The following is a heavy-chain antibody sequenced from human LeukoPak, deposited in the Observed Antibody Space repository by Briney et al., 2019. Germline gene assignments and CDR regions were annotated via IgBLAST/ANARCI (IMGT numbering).Heavy chain of an antibody. J-gene: IGHJ4*02. CDR1: GFTFDDYT. D-gene: IGHD5-12*01. V-gene: IGHV3-43*01. CDR3: AKFAGYSSGSDH. CDR2: ISWDGGTT. Sequence: QAGGSLRLSCAASGFTFDDYTIHWVRQAPGKGLEWVSLISWDGGTTSYVDSVKGRFTISRDNSKNSLYLQMNSLRTEDTALYYCAKFAGYSSGSDHWGQGTLVTVSS.